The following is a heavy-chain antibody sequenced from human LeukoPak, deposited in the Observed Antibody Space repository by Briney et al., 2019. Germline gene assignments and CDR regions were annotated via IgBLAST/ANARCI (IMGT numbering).Heavy chain of an antibody. V-gene: IGHV4-39*06. D-gene: IGHD3-10*01. Sequence: SETLSLTCTVSGGSISSSSYYWGWIRQPPGKGLEWIGSIYSSGSTFYNPSLKIRVTISVDTSKNQFPLKLSSVTAADTAVYYCARTYRGVITVNIYYYYYYMDVWGKGTTVTISS. CDR2: IYSSGST. CDR3: ARTYRGVITVNIYYYYYYMDV. J-gene: IGHJ6*03. CDR1: GGSISSSSYY.